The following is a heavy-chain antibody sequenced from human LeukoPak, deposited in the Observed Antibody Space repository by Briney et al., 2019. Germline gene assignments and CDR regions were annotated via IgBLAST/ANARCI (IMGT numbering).Heavy chain of an antibody. CDR1: GYTFTSYD. CDR2: MNPNSGNT. Sequence: ASVKVSCKASGYTFTSYDINWVRQATGQGLEWMGWMNPNSGNTGYAQKFQGRVTITRNTSISTAYMELSSLRSEDTAVYYCARAGSSSRGRGYYYYMDVWGKGTTVTVSS. D-gene: IGHD6-6*01. J-gene: IGHJ6*03. CDR3: ARAGSSSRGRGYYYYMDV. V-gene: IGHV1-8*03.